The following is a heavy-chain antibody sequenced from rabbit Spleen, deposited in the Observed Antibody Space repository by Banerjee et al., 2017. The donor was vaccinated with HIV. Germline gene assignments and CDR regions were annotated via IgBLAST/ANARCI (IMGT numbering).Heavy chain of an antibody. J-gene: IGHJ3*01. Sequence: QSLEESGGDLVKPGASLTLTCTGSGFSFSSIDYICWVRQAPGRGLELIACIYPRNDAKWYPSWAKGRFTVSKTSSTTVTLQMTSLTAADTATYFCARDLTDAIGWNFGWWGQGTLVTVS. CDR2: IYPRNDAK. CDR3: ARDLTDAIGWNFGW. V-gene: IGHV1S40*01. CDR1: GFSFSSIDY. D-gene: IGHD4-1*01.